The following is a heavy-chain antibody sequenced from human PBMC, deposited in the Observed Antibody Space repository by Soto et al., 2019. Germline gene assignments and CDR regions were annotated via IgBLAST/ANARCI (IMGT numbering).Heavy chain of an antibody. J-gene: IGHJ5*02. D-gene: IGHD6-19*01. CDR3: ARPFDTSGWYDH. V-gene: IGHV5-51*01. CDR2: IYPGDSDT. CDR1: GYSFTRYW. Sequence: PGESLTISGTSSGYSFTRYWIAWVRQMPGKGLECMGIIYPGDSDTRYSPSFEGQVTISADKSINTAYLQWSSLKASDSAMYYCARPFDTSGWYDHWGQGTLVTVSS.